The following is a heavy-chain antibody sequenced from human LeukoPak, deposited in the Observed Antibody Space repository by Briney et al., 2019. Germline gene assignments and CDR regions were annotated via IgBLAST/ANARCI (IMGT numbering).Heavy chain of an antibody. V-gene: IGHV3-23*01. J-gene: IGHJ4*02. CDR1: GFTFSTSA. D-gene: IGHD2-2*01. CDR3: AKDGDWRPAAD. CDR2: ISKGFT. Sequence: PGGSLRLSCAASGFTFSTSAMSWVRQPPGKGLEWVSAISKGFTYYADSVKGRFTISRDNSKNTLYLQMNSLTAEDTALYYCAKDGDWRPAADWGQGTLVTVSS.